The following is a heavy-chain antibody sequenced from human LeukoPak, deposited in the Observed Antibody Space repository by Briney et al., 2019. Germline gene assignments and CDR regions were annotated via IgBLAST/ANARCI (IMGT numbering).Heavy chain of an antibody. V-gene: IGHV3-23*01. Sequence: AGGSLRLSCAASGSTFSNYAMSWVRQAPGKGLEWVSGISGSGGDTYYADSVKGRFTISRDNSKNTLYLQMNSLRAEDTAVYYCAKDRSCTNNICHGDFDYWGQGTLVTVSS. CDR2: ISGSGGDT. CDR3: AKDRSCTNNICHGDFDY. J-gene: IGHJ4*02. D-gene: IGHD2-8*01. CDR1: GSTFSNYA.